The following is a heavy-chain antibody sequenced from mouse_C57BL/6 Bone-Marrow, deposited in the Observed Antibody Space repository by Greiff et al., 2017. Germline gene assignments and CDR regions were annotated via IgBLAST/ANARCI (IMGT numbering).Heavy chain of an antibody. CDR3: ARSPITRNFFDY. D-gene: IGHD1-1*01. Sequence: QVQLKQPGAELVKPGASVKLSCKASGYTFTSYWMQWVKQRPGQGLEWIGEIDPSDSYTNYNQKFKGKATLTVDPASSTAYMQLSSLTSEDSAVYYCARSPITRNFFDYWGQGTTLTVSS. V-gene: IGHV1-50*01. CDR1: GYTFTSYW. J-gene: IGHJ2*01. CDR2: IDPSDSYT.